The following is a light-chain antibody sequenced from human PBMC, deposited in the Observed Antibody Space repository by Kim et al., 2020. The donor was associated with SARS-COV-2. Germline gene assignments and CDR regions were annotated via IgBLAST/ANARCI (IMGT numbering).Light chain of an antibody. J-gene: IGLJ3*02. V-gene: IGLV1-44*01. CDR3: ATWDVSLTAWV. CDR1: SSNIGSRT. CDR2: NND. Sequence: ELTQPPSASGTPGQSVTISCSGGSSNIGSRTVKWFQHLPGTAPKLLIDNNDQRPSGVPDRFSGSKSGTSASLAISGLQSEDEADYYCATWDVSLTAWVFGGGTQLTVL.